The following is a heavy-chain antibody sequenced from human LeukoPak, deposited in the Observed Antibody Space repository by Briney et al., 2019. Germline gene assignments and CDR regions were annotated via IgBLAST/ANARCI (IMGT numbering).Heavy chain of an antibody. CDR3: ARHEYSGSYYGLSWFDP. Sequence: PSETLSLTCTVSGGSISSSGYYWGWIRQPPGKGLEWIASIYYSGGTYYNPSLKSRVTISVDTSKNQLSLKLSSLTAADTAVYYCARHEYSGSYYGLSWFDPWGQGTLVTVSS. CDR1: GGSISSSGYY. CDR2: IYYSGGT. D-gene: IGHD1-26*01. V-gene: IGHV4-39*01. J-gene: IGHJ5*02.